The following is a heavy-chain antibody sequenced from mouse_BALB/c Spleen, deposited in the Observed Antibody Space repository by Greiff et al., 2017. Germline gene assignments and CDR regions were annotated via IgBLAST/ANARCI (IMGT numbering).Heavy chain of an antibody. CDR1: GYSITSGYY. J-gene: IGHJ2*01. CDR3: ARDRYYGSSCFDY. CDR2: ISYDGSN. D-gene: IGHD1-1*01. V-gene: IGHV3-6*02. Sequence: EVKLLESGPGLVKPSQSLSPTCSVTGYSITSGYYWNWIRQFPGNKLEWMGYISYDGSNNYNPSLKNRISITRDTSKNQFFLKLNSVTTEDTATYYCARDRYYGSSCFDYWGQGTTLTVSS.